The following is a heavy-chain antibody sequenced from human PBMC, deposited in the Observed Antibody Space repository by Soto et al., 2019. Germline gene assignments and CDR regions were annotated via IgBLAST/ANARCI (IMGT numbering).Heavy chain of an antibody. Sequence: EVQLLESGGGLVQPGGSLRLSCAASGFTFSSYAMSWVRQAPGKGLEWVSAISGSGGSTYYADSVKGRFTISRDNSKNTLYLQMNSLRAEDTAVYYCAKDPRGYYDSSGYFNDGMDVWGQGTTVTVSS. CDR2: ISGSGGST. D-gene: IGHD3-22*01. CDR1: GFTFSSYA. J-gene: IGHJ6*02. V-gene: IGHV3-23*01. CDR3: AKDPRGYYDSSGYFNDGMDV.